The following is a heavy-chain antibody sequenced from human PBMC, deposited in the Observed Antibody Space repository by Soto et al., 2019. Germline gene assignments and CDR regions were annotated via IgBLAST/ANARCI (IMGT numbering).Heavy chain of an antibody. CDR1: GGTFSSYA. CDR2: VVVGSGNT. V-gene: IGHV1-58*02. J-gene: IGHJ3*02. D-gene: IGHD6-19*01. CDR3: AAQESYSSGWYSPAFDI. Sequence: SVKVSCKASGGTFSSYAISWVRQAPGQRLEWIGWVVVGSGNTNYAQKFQERVTITRDMSTSTAYMELSSLRSEDTAVYYCAAQESYSSGWYSPAFDIWGQGTMVT.